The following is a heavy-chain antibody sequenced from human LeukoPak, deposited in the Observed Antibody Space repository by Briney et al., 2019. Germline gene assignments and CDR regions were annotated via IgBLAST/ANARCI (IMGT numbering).Heavy chain of an antibody. J-gene: IGHJ5*01. D-gene: IGHD3-10*01. CDR2: IKSDGTT. Sequence: GGSLRLSCAASGFTFSSYWMHWVRQTPGKGLMWVARIKSDGTTIYADSVQGRFTISRDNAKNAVYLQMNSLRVDDTAIYYCTRAITYFYGSVTYDWFDSWSQGTRVTVSS. V-gene: IGHV3-74*01. CDR3: TRAITYFYGSVTYDWFDS. CDR1: GFTFSSYW.